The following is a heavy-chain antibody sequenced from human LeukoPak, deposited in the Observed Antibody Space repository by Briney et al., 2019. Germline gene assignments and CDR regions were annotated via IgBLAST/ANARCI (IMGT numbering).Heavy chain of an antibody. J-gene: IGHJ4*02. CDR1: GYTFTSYG. Sequence: ASVKVSCKASGYTFTSYGISWVRQAPGQGLEWMGGISAYNGNTNYAQKFQGRVTMTTDTSTSTAYMELRSLRSDDTAVYYCARSWFGELPRGIFDYWGQGTPVTVSS. CDR2: ISAYNGNT. V-gene: IGHV1-18*01. D-gene: IGHD3-10*01. CDR3: ARSWFGELPRGIFDY.